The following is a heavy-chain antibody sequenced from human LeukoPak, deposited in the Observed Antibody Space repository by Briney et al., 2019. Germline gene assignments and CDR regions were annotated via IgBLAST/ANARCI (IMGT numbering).Heavy chain of an antibody. CDR3: STITYYYDNSGYPY. CDR2: IKSKTDGGTT. V-gene: IGHV3-15*01. Sequence: GGSLRLSCAASGFTSSNAWMSWVRQAPGKGLEWVGRIKSKTDGGTTEYAAPVKGRFTISRDDSKNTLYLQMNSLKTEDTAVYYCSTITYYYDNSGYPYWGQGTLVTVSS. D-gene: IGHD3-22*01. CDR1: GFTSSNAW. J-gene: IGHJ4*02.